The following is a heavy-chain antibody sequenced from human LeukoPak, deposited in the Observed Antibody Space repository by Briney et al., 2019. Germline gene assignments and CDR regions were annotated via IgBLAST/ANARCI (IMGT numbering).Heavy chain of an antibody. CDR3: ARPYCSSTSCPRSFDY. V-gene: IGHV5-51*01. J-gene: IGHJ4*02. D-gene: IGHD2-2*01. CDR2: IYPGDSDT. CDR1: GYSFTSYW. Sequence: SGESLKISCKASGYSFTSYWIGWVRQMPGKGLEWMGIIYPGDSDTRYSPSFQGQVTISADKSISTTYLQWSSLKASDTAMYYCARPYCSSTSCPRSFDYWGQGTLVTVSS.